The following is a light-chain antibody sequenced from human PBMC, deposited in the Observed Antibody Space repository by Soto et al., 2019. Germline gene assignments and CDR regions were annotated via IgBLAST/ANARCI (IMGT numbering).Light chain of an antibody. CDR3: QQYNKRPPYT. V-gene: IGKV3-15*01. Sequence: EIVMTQSPATLSVSPGERATLSCRASQSVSSNLAWYQQKPGQAPRLLIYGASTRATGIPARFSGSGSGTEFKLTISSLQSEDFAVYDCQQYNKRPPYTFGQGTKLEIK. CDR1: QSVSSN. J-gene: IGKJ2*01. CDR2: GAS.